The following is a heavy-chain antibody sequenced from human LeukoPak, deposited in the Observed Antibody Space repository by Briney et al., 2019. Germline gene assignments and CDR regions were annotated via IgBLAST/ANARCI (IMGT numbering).Heavy chain of an antibody. Sequence: GGSPRLSCAASGFTFDDYGMSWVRQAPGKGLEWVSGINWNGGSTGYADSVKGRFTISRDNAKNSLYLQMNSLRAEDTALYYCARELSPSDYYYGMDVWGQGTTVTVSS. CDR2: INWNGGST. D-gene: IGHD2/OR15-2a*01. CDR1: GFTFDDYG. J-gene: IGHJ6*02. V-gene: IGHV3-20*04. CDR3: ARELSPSDYYYGMDV.